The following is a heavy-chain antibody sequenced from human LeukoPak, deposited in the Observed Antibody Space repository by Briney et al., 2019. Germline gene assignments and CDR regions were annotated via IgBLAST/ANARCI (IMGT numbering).Heavy chain of an antibody. Sequence: GGSLRLSCAASGFTFSSYGMHWVRQAPGKGLEWVAFIRYDGSNKYYADSVKGRFTISRDNAKNSLYLQMNSLRAEDTALYYCARFSGALRYFDWLSTKPYDYWGQGTLVTVSS. D-gene: IGHD3-9*01. CDR2: IRYDGSNK. CDR3: ARFSGALRYFDWLSTKPYDY. J-gene: IGHJ4*02. CDR1: GFTFSSYG. V-gene: IGHV3-30*02.